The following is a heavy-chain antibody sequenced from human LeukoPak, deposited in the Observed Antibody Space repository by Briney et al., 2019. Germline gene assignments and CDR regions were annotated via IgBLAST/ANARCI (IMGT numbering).Heavy chain of an antibody. Sequence: PGRSLRLSCAASGFTFRSFAMDWVRQAPGKGLEGVAFISFDSDLNSYADSVTGRFTISRDNSRNTLYLQMNSLRVEDTAVYYCARDPQGYSYGYLDYWGQGTLVTVSS. D-gene: IGHD5-18*01. V-gene: IGHV3-30*01. J-gene: IGHJ4*02. CDR3: ARDPQGYSYGYLDY. CDR1: GFTFRSFA. CDR2: ISFDSDLN.